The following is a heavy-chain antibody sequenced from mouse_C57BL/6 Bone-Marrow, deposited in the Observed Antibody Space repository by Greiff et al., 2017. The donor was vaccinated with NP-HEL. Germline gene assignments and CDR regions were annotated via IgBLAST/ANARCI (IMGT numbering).Heavy chain of an antibody. J-gene: IGHJ3*01. D-gene: IGHD2-4*01. CDR3: ASDDYDYRFAY. Sequence: VMLVESGPGLVAPSQSLSITCTVSGFSLTSYGVDWVRQSPGKGLEWLGVIWGVGSTNYNSALKSRLSISKDNSKSQVFLKMNSLQTDDTAMYYCASDDYDYRFAYWGQGTLVTVSA. V-gene: IGHV2-6*01. CDR2: IWGVGST. CDR1: GFSLTSYG.